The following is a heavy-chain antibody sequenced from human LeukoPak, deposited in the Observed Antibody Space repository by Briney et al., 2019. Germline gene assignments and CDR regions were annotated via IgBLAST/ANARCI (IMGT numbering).Heavy chain of an antibody. D-gene: IGHD6-13*01. V-gene: IGHV3-9*01. CDR3: AKVRPSSSWYDGFDY. J-gene: IGHJ4*02. CDR1: GFAFDDYA. Sequence: GRSLRLPCAASGFAFDDYAMHWVRQAPGKGLEGVSGISWNSGSIGYTDSVKGRFTISRDNAKNSLYLQMNSLRAEDTALYYCAKVRPSSSWYDGFDYWGQGTLVTVSS. CDR2: ISWNSGSI.